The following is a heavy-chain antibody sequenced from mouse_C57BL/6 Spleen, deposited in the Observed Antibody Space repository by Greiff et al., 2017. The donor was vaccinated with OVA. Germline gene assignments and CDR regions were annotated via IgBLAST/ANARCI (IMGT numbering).Heavy chain of an antibody. V-gene: IGHV7-1*01. CDR2: SRNKANDYTT. D-gene: IGHD1-1*01. CDR3: ARDAPPDYYYGSSSWYFDV. CDR1: GFTFSDFY. J-gene: IGHJ1*03. Sequence: EVLLVESGGGLVQSGRSLRLSCATSGFTFSDFYMEWVRQAPGKGLEWIAASRNKANDYTTEYSASVKGRFIASRDTSQSILYLQMNALRAEDTAIYYCARDAPPDYYYGSSSWYFDVWGTGTTVTVSS.